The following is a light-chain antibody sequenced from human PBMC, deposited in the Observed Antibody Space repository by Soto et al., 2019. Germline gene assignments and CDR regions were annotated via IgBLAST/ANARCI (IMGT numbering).Light chain of an antibody. J-gene: IGKJ5*01. CDR3: QQYNNWPFS. Sequence: EIRMTQFPDTLSASPGDGATLSCRAGQDVTTNFAWYQLRRGQAPRLLIHDISIRATGVPARFSGSGSGTDFTLTISGLQSEDFAVYFCQQYNNWPFSFGQGTRLEI. CDR2: DIS. CDR1: QDVTTN. V-gene: IGKV3-15*01.